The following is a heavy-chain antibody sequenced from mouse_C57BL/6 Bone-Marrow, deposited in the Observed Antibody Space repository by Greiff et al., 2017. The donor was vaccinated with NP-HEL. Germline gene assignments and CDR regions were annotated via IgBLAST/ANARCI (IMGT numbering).Heavy chain of an antibody. CDR3: ARVAGNYYGSGVLY. D-gene: IGHD1-1*01. Sequence: QVQLQQSGAELARPGASVKLSCKASGYTFTSYGISWVKQRTGQGLEWIGEIYPRSGNTYYNEKFKGKATLTADKSSSTAYMELRSLTSEDSAVYFCARVAGNYYGSGVLYWGQGTTLTVSS. CDR2: IYPRSGNT. CDR1: GYTFTSYG. J-gene: IGHJ2*01. V-gene: IGHV1-81*01.